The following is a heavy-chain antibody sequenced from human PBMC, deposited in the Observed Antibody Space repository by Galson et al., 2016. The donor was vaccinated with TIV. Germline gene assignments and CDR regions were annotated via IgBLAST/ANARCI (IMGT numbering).Heavy chain of an antibody. Sequence: SVKVSCKASGYTITSYAMHWVRQAPGQRFEWMGWINAGTGDTKFSQKFQGRDTLTRDTSASTVYMGLSSLTSEDTAVYYCARDFGGSFSPFYGMDVWGQGTTVTVSS. CDR2: INAGTGDT. D-gene: IGHD3-16*01. V-gene: IGHV1-3*01. J-gene: IGHJ6*02. CDR3: ARDFGGSFSPFYGMDV. CDR1: GYTITSYA.